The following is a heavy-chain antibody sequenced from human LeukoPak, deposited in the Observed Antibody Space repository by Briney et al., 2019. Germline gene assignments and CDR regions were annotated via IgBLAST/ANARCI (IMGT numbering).Heavy chain of an antibody. CDR2: IYYSGST. J-gene: IGHJ4*02. CDR1: GGSLSGGDYY. V-gene: IGHV4-30-4*08. Sequence: PSETLSLTCTVSGGSLSGGDYYWRGLRQPPGTGREGLGYIYYSGSTYYNPSLKSRVTISVDTSKNQFSLKLSSVTAADTAVYYCARGPHCSSTSCYEVGYYFDYWGQGTLVTVSS. D-gene: IGHD2-2*01. CDR3: ARGPHCSSTSCYEVGYYFDY.